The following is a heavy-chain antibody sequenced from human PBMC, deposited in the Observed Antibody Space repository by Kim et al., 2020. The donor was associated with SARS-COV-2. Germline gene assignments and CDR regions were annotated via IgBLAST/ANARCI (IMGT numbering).Heavy chain of an antibody. CDR2: IDPSDSYT. J-gene: IGHJ4*02. Sequence: GESLKISCKGSGYSFTSYWISWVRQMPGKGLEWMGRIDPSDSYTNYSPSFQGHVTISADKSISTAYLQWSSLKASDTAMYYCARHRSIAAAELSWGQGTLVTVSS. CDR3: ARHRSIAAAELS. D-gene: IGHD6-13*01. V-gene: IGHV5-10-1*01. CDR1: GYSFTSYW.